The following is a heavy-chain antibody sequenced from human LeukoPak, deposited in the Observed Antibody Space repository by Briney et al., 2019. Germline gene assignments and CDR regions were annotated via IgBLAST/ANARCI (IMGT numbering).Heavy chain of an antibody. D-gene: IGHD3-16*01. CDR2: INHSGST. V-gene: IGHV4-34*01. J-gene: IGHJ4*02. Sequence: SETLSLTCAVYGGSFSGYFWTWIRQPPGKGLEWIGEINHSGSTNYNPSLKSRVTISVDSSNNQFSLKLSSVTAADTAVYYCARATLGEQLRDWGQGTLVTVSS. CDR3: ARATLGEQLRD. CDR1: GGSFSGYF.